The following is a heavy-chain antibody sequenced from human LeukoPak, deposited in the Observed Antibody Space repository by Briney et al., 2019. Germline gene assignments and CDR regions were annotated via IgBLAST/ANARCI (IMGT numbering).Heavy chain of an antibody. V-gene: IGHV4-39*01. J-gene: IGHJ4*02. CDR3: ASQYSGYEDY. CDR2: IYYSGST. CDR1: GGSISSSSYY. D-gene: IGHD5-12*01. Sequence: KSSETLSLTCTVSGGSISSSSYYWGWIRHPPGKGLEWIGSIYYSGSTYYNPSLKSRVTISVDTSKNQFSLKLSSVTAADTAVYYCASQYSGYEDYWGQGTLVTVSS.